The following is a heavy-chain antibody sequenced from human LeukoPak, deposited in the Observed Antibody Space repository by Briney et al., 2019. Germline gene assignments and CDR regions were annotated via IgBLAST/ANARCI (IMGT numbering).Heavy chain of an antibody. D-gene: IGHD2-15*01. Sequence: SGTLSLTCAVSGVSISSSNWWSWVRPPPGKGLEWIGEIYHSGSTNYNPSLKSRVTISVDKSKNQFSLKLSSVTAADTAVYYCASLGYCSGGSCYPTDYWGQGTLVTVSS. CDR1: GVSISSSNW. CDR3: ASLGYCSGGSCYPTDY. CDR2: IYHSGST. V-gene: IGHV4-4*02. J-gene: IGHJ4*02.